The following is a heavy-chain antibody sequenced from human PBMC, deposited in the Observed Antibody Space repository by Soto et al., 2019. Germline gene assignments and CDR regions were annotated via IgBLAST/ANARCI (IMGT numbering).Heavy chain of an antibody. D-gene: IGHD6-13*01. CDR3: ARVAAAGWFDP. J-gene: IGHJ5*02. Sequence: QLQLQESGPGLVKPSETLSLTCTVSGGSISSSSYYWGWIRQPPGKGLEWIGSIYYSGSTYYNPSLKSRVTISVDTSKNQCSLKLSSVTAAHTAVYYCARVAAAGWFDPWGQGTLVTVSS. CDR1: GGSISSSSYY. CDR2: IYYSGST. V-gene: IGHV4-39*01.